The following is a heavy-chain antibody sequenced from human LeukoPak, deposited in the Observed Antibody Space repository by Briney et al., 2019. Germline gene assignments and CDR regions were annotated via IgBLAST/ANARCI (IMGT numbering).Heavy chain of an antibody. Sequence: PSETLSLTCAVYGGSFSGYSWSWIRQPPGKGLEWIGEINPGGSTNYNPSLKSRVTVSVDTSKNQFSLKLSSVTAADTAVYHCATSHYYGSGKSDYWGQGTLVTVSS. J-gene: IGHJ4*02. D-gene: IGHD3-10*01. V-gene: IGHV4-34*01. CDR3: ATSHYYGSGKSDY. CDR1: GGSFSGYS. CDR2: INPGGST.